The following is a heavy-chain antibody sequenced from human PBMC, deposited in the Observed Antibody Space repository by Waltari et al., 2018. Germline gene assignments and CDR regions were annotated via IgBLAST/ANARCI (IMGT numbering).Heavy chain of an antibody. D-gene: IGHD4-4*01. CDR1: GFTFSCHA. CDR2: ISGSGGST. V-gene: IGHV3-23*01. CDR3: AKEADSAYNGFDT. Sequence: EVLLLESGGGLVQPGGSLRLSCAASGFTFSCHAMSWDRQAPGKGLEWVSAISGSGGSTYYADSVKGRCTISRDNPTNTLYLQRHSLRAADTAVYYCAKEADSAYNGFDTWGQGTLVTVSS. J-gene: IGHJ5*02.